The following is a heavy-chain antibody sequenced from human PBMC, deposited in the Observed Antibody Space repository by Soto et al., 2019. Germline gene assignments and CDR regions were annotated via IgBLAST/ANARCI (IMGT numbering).Heavy chain of an antibody. CDR2: INPILGIS. CDR1: GGTFSSYT. Sequence: QVQLVQSGAEVKKPGSSVKVSCQAPGGTFSSYTISWVRQAPGQGLEWMGRINPILGISKNAQKFQGRVTITADKSTSTAYREGSSLRTEDTAVYYCARDRGCSGGSCYTSWPRFDPWGQGTLVTVSS. CDR3: ARDRGCSGGSCYTSWPRFDP. J-gene: IGHJ5*02. V-gene: IGHV1-69*08. D-gene: IGHD2-15*01.